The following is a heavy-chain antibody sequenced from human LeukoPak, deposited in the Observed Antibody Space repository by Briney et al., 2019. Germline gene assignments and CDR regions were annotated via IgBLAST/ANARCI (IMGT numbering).Heavy chain of an antibody. Sequence: PGGSLRLSCAASEFDFSSHAITWVRQAPGKGLEWVSAISISGSKTYYADSVKGRFTISRDNSKNTLYLQMNSLRAEDTAVYYCANEIRHNDYWGQGNQVTVSS. CDR1: EFDFSSHA. CDR3: ANEIRHNDY. J-gene: IGHJ4*02. D-gene: IGHD2-21*01. V-gene: IGHV3-23*01. CDR2: ISISGSKT.